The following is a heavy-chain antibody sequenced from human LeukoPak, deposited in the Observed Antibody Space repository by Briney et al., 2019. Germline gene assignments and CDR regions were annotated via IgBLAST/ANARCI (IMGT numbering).Heavy chain of an antibody. CDR3: ARQSVGSWSGYSSGWFGY. V-gene: IGHV4-39*01. CDR2: IYYSGST. D-gene: IGHD6-19*01. CDR1: GGSISSSSYY. J-gene: IGHJ4*02. Sequence: SGTPSLTCTVSGGSISSSSYYWGWIRQPPGKGLEWIGSIYYSGSTYYNPSLKSRVTISVDTSKNQFSLKLSSVTAADTAVYYCARQSVGSWSGYSSGWFGYWGQGTLVTVSS.